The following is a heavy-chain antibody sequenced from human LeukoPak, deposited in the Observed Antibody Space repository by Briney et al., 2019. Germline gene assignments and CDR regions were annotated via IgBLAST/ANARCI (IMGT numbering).Heavy chain of an antibody. Sequence: GGSLRLSCAASGFTFDDYGMSWVRQAPGKGLEWVSGINWNGGSTGYADSVKGRFTISRDNAKNSLYLQMNSLRAEDTAVYYCAKYYFYYMDVWGQGTTVTISS. J-gene: IGHJ6*03. CDR2: INWNGGST. CDR3: AKYYFYYMDV. CDR1: GFTFDDYG. V-gene: IGHV3-20*04.